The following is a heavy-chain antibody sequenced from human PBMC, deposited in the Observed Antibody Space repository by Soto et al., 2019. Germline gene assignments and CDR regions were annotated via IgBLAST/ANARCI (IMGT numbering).Heavy chain of an antibody. Sequence: GSLRLSCAASGFTFRTYSMNWVRQAPGKGLEWVSSISSSSTYIYYADSVKGRFTISRDNAKNSLYMQLTSLRAEDTAVYYCARARGNDRYSDYWGQGTLVTVSS. CDR1: GFTFRTYS. D-gene: IGHD5-12*01. CDR2: ISSSSTYI. V-gene: IGHV3-21*01. CDR3: ARARGNDRYSDY. J-gene: IGHJ4*02.